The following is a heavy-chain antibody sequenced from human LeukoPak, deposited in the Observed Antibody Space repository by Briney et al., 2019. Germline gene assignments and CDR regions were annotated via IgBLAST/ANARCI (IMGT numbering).Heavy chain of an antibody. Sequence: PSETLSLTCTVSGGSISSSSYYWGWIRQPPGKGLEWIGRIYTSGSTNYNPSLKSRVTMSVDTSKNQFSLKLSSVTAADTAVYYCAREYQQQLVHSFYFDYWGQGTLVTVSS. J-gene: IGHJ4*02. D-gene: IGHD6-13*01. CDR1: GGSISSSSYY. CDR3: AREYQQQLVHSFYFDY. V-gene: IGHV4-39*07. CDR2: IYTSGST.